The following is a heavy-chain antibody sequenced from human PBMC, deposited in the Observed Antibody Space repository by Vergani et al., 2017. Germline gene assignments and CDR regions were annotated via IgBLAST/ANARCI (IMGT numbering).Heavy chain of an antibody. J-gene: IGHJ4*02. D-gene: IGHD7-27*01. V-gene: IGHV2-70*04. CDR3: ARSSNWGSTGFDY. CDR1: GFSLSTSGMR. CDR2: IDWDDDK. Sequence: QVTLKESGPALVKPTQTLTLTCTFSGFSLSTSGMRVSWIRQPPGKALEWLARIDWDDDKFYCTSLKTRLTISKDTSKNQVVLTMTNMDPVDTATYYCARSSNWGSTGFDYWGQGTLVTVSS.